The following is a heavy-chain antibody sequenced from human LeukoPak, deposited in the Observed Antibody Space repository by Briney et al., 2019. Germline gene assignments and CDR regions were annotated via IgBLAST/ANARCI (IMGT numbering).Heavy chain of an antibody. CDR1: GGSISSGDYY. CDR3: ARDRMDGLLWFGELRDAFDI. D-gene: IGHD3-10*01. V-gene: IGHV4-39*07. CDR2: INHSGST. Sequence: SETLSLTCTVSGGSISSGDYYWSWIRQPPGKGLEWIGEINHSGSTNYNPSLKSRVTISVDTSKNQFSLKLSSVTAADTAVYYCARDRMDGLLWFGELRDAFDIWGQGTMVTVSS. J-gene: IGHJ3*02.